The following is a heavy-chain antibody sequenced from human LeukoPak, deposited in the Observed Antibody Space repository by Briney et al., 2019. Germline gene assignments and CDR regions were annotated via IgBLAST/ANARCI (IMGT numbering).Heavy chain of an antibody. CDR1: GYTFTSYD. D-gene: IGHD2-15*01. Sequence: ASVKVSCKASGYTFTSYDINWVRQATGQGLEWMGWMNPNSGNTGYAQKFQGRVTMTRNTSISTAYMELSSLRSEDTAVYYCARPGGDCSGGSCYYYYGMDVWGQGTTVTVSS. CDR2: MNPNSGNT. V-gene: IGHV1-8*01. J-gene: IGHJ6*02. CDR3: ARPGGDCSGGSCYYYYGMDV.